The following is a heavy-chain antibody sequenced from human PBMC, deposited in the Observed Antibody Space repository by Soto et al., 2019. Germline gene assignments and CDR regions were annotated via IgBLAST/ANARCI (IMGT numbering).Heavy chain of an antibody. D-gene: IGHD2-2*01. CDR3: ARWRYCNSGNCKSPMFDP. CDR1: GDSISYYY. Sequence: QVQLQESGPGLVKPSETLSLTCTVSGDSISYYYWIWIRQPPGKGLEWIGYIYYTGSTTYNPSLKSRVTISVDTPKNQFSLKMTSVTAADTAVYYCARWRYCNSGNCKSPMFDPWGQGTLVTVFS. J-gene: IGHJ5*02. V-gene: IGHV4-59*08. CDR2: IYYTGST.